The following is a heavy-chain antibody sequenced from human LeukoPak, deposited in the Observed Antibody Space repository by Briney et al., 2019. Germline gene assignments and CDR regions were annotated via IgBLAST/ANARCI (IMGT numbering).Heavy chain of an antibody. CDR2: IYHSGST. D-gene: IGHD1-26*01. V-gene: IGHV4-30-2*01. Sequence: SETLSLTYTVSGSSISSGGYYWSWIRQPPGKGLEWIGYIYHSGSTYYNPSLKSRVTISVDRSKNQFSLKLSSVTAADTAVYYCARGNSGSIPNDAFDIWGQGTMVTVSS. CDR3: ARGNSGSIPNDAFDI. CDR1: GSSISSGGYY. J-gene: IGHJ3*02.